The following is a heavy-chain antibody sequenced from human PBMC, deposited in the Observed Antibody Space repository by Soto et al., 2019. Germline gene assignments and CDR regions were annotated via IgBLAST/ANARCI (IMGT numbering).Heavy chain of an antibody. CDR2: IKQDGSEE. V-gene: IGHV3-7*01. J-gene: IGHJ6*04. Sequence: EVQLVESGGGLVQPGGSLRPSCAASGFTFSSYWMSWFRQAPGKGLEWVANIKQDGSEENYVDSVKGRFTISRDNAKNALYLQMNSLRVEDTAVYYCAREIAARLWGKGTTVTVSS. CDR1: GFTFSSYW. D-gene: IGHD6-6*01. CDR3: AREIAARL.